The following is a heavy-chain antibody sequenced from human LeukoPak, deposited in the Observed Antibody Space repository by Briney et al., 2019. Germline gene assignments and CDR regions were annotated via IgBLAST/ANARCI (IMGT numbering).Heavy chain of an antibody. CDR1: GFSFGRYG. Sequence: GGSLRLSCAASGFSFGRYGMTWVRQAPGKGLEWVSSISDSGGSTYYADSVKGRFTISRDNSRNTLYLQMNSLRDDDTGMYYCAIDTDEWYNSPGDYWGQGTLVTVSS. CDR2: ISDSGGST. J-gene: IGHJ4*02. D-gene: IGHD1-1*01. CDR3: AIDTDEWYNSPGDY. V-gene: IGHV3-23*01.